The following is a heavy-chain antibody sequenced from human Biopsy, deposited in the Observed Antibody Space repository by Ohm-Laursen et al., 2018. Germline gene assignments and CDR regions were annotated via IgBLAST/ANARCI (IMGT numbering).Heavy chain of an antibody. CDR1: GDSFTSYA. D-gene: IGHD2/OR15-2a*01. CDR2: IIPIPNVA. J-gene: IGHJ4*02. CDR3: ARVFCTSTTCYGLLDN. Sequence: ASVKVSCKASGDSFTSYAIGWVRQAPGQGLEWMGGIIPIPNVATYAQKFQGRITITADESTSTAYMELRSLRSDDTAVYYCARVFCTSTTCYGLLDNWGQGTVVTVSS. V-gene: IGHV1-69*10.